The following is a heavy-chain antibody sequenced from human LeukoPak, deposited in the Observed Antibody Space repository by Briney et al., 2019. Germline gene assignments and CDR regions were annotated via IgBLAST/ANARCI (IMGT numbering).Heavy chain of an antibody. D-gene: IGHD2-21*02. CDR2: IIPILGIA. CDR3: ARGRVVVTADYYFDY. V-gene: IGHV1-69*02. CDR1: GGTFSSYT. Sequence: ASVKVSCKASGGTFSSYTISWVRQAPGQGLEWMGRIIPILGIANYAQKFQGRVTITADKSTSTAYMELSSLRSEDTAVYYCARGRVVVTADYYFDYWGQGTLVTVSS. J-gene: IGHJ4*02.